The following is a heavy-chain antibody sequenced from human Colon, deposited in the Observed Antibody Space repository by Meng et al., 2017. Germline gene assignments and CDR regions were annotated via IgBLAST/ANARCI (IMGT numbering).Heavy chain of an antibody. V-gene: IGHV1-8*01. J-gene: IGHJ4*02. D-gene: IGHD1-26*01. CDR2: INPNSGET. Sequence: QVQLVQSGAVAKKPGASVRVSCKASGYPFTALDINWVRQATGQGLEWMGWINPNSGETGYAQKFQGRFTMTRDTSISTFYMELSSLTSDDTAVYYCARGIWEGFDYWGQGALVTVSS. CDR3: ARGIWEGFDY. CDR1: GYPFTALD.